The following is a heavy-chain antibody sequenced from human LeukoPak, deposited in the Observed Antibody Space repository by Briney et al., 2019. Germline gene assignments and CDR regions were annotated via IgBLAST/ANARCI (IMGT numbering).Heavy chain of an antibody. CDR3: ARSAQTVTTFPLDY. Sequence: PSETLSLTCTVSGGSVSSGGYYWSWIRQHPGQGLEWIGYIYYSGSTYYNPSLQRRVTISVDTSKNQFSLKLSSVTAADTAVYYCARSAQTVTTFPLDYWGQGTLVTVSS. CDR2: IYYSGST. D-gene: IGHD4-17*01. CDR1: GGSVSSGGYY. V-gene: IGHV4-31*03. J-gene: IGHJ4*02.